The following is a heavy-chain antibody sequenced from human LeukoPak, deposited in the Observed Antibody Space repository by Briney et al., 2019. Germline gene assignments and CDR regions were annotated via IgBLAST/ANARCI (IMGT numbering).Heavy chain of an antibody. Sequence: GGSLRLSCAASGFTFSSYGMHWVRQAPGKGLEWVAVISYDGSNKYYADSVKGRLTISRDNSKNTLYLQMNSLRAEDTAVYYCAKAVTGYYYYYGMDVWGQGTTVTVSS. CDR3: AKAVTGYYYYYGMDV. V-gene: IGHV3-30*18. CDR2: ISYDGSNK. J-gene: IGHJ6*02. D-gene: IGHD4-4*01. CDR1: GFTFSSYG.